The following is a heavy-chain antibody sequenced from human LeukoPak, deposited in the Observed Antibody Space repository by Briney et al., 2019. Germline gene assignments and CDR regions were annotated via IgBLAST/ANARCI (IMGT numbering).Heavy chain of an antibody. D-gene: IGHD3-10*01. CDR2: ISGSGGST. V-gene: IGHV3-23*01. CDR1: GFTFSSYA. CDR3: AKDYYGSGSYYNPVFDY. J-gene: IGHJ4*02. Sequence: GGSLRLSCAASGFTFSSYAMSWVRQAPGKGLEWVSAISGSGGSTYYADSVKGRFTISRDNSKNTLYLQMNSLRAEDTAVYYCAKDYYGSGSYYNPVFDYWGQGTLVTVSS.